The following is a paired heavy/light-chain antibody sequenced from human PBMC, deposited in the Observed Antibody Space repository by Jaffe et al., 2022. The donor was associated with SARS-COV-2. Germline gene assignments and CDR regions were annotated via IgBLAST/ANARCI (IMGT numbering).Heavy chain of an antibody. V-gene: IGHV2-5*02. CDR3: AHRGYSSGWYSGTVYFDY. D-gene: IGHD6-19*01. CDR1: GFSLSTSGVG. Sequence: QITLKESGPTLVKPTQTLTLTCTFSGFSLSTSGVGVGWIRQPPGKALEWLALIYWDDDKRYSPSLKSRLTITKDTSKNQVVLTMTNMDPVDTATYYCAHRGYSSGWYSGTVYFDYWGQGTLVTVSS. CDR2: IYWDDDK. J-gene: IGHJ4*02.
Light chain of an antibody. CDR3: AAWDDSLNVLYV. V-gene: IGLV1-44*01. CDR1: SSNIGSNT. CDR2: SNN. Sequence: QSVLTQPPSASGTPGQRVTISCSGSSSNIGSNTVNWYQQLPGTAPKLLIYSNNQRPSGVPDRFSGSKSGTSASLAISGLQSEDEADYYCAAWDDSLNVLYVFGTGTKVTVL. J-gene: IGLJ1*01.